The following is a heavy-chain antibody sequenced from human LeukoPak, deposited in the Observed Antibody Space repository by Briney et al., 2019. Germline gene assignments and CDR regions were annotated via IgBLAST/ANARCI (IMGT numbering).Heavy chain of an antibody. CDR3: ARQRLGEISLTAFDI. J-gene: IGHJ3*02. CDR2: IYSSRST. CDR1: GGSISSNY. Sequence: PSETLSLTCTVSGGSISSNYWNWIRQPPGKGLEWIGYIYSSRSTNYNPSLKSRVTMSVDTSKNQFSLKLMSVTAADTAVYYCARQRLGEISLTAFDIWGRGTMVTVSS. V-gene: IGHV4-4*09. D-gene: IGHD3-16*02.